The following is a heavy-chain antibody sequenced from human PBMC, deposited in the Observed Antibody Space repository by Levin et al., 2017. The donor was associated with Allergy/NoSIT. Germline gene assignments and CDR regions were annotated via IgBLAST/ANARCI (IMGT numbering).Heavy chain of an antibody. Sequence: ASVKVSCKASGYTFTGYYMHWVRQAPGQGLEWMGRINPNSGGTNYAQKFQGRVTMTRDTSISTAYMELSRLRSDDTAVYYCRAVLKGDVVVIDYWGQGTLVTVSS. CDR1: GYTFTGYY. CDR3: RAVLKGDVVVIDY. D-gene: IGHD2-21*01. V-gene: IGHV1-2*06. CDR2: INPNSGGT. J-gene: IGHJ4*02.